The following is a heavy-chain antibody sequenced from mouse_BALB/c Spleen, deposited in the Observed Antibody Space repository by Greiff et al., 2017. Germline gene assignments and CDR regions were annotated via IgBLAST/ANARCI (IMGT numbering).Heavy chain of an antibody. CDR2: IWSGGST. V-gene: IGHV2-2*02. J-gene: IGHJ4*01. D-gene: IGHD2-14*01. CDR3: ARKGNRYDAMDY. CDR1: GFSLTSYG. Sequence: VHLVESGPGLVQPSQSLSITCTVSGFSLTSYGVHWVRQSPGKGLEWLGVIWSGGSTDYNAAFISRLSISKDNSKSQVSFKMNSLQANDTAIYYCARKGNRYDAMDYWGQGTSVTVSS.